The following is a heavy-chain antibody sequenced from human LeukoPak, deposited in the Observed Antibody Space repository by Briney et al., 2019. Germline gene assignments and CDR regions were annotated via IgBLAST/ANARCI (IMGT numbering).Heavy chain of an antibody. CDR3: VRGLPGDHMDV. J-gene: IGHJ6*03. CDR2: IGTAGDT. D-gene: IGHD7-27*01. CDR1: GFIFSNYD. Sequence: GSLRLSCAASGFIFSNYDMHWVRQVTGKGLEWVSLIGTAGDTYYPDSVRGRCTISRGNVNNSLYLEMNSLRADDTASYYCVRGLPGDHMDVWGKGTTVTVSS. V-gene: IGHV3-13*01.